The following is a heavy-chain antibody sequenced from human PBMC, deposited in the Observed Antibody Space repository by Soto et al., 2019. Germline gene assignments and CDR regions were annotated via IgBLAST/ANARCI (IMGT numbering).Heavy chain of an antibody. D-gene: IGHD5-18*01. V-gene: IGHV3-30*03. J-gene: IGHJ4*02. CDR3: VSDRGYGHASVPYS. CDR2: ISYDGSLQ. CDR1: GFAFSSYG. Sequence: QAQLVESGGGLVQPGRSLRLSCAASGFAFSSYGMHWVRQAPGTGLEWVAVISYDGSLQHYADSVKGGFTISRDNSKNLVLLQMSSLRAADTAVYYCVSDRGYGHASVPYSWGQGTLVSVSS.